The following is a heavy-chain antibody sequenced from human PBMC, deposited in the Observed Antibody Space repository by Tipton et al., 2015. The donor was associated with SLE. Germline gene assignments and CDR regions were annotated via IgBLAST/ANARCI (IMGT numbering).Heavy chain of an antibody. CDR3: ARGTGISVD. CDR1: GDSIITTEW. D-gene: IGHD6-19*01. V-gene: IGHV4-4*02. J-gene: IGHJ4*02. CDR2: INHSGIP. Sequence: TLSLTCAVSGDSIITTEWWSWVRQPPGGGLDWIGEINHSGIPYYNPSLKSRLTLSVDTSKRQFSLKETSVTAADTAVYYCARGTGISVDWGQGTLVTVSS.